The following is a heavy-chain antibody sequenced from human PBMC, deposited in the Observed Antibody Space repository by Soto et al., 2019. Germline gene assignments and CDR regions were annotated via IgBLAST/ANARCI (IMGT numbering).Heavy chain of an antibody. CDR1: GFTFSSYS. CDR3: ARAPLGYCSGGSCYHGPFDY. D-gene: IGHD2-15*01. V-gene: IGHV3-21*01. Sequence: GGSLRLSCAASGFTFSSYSMNWVRQAPGKGLEWVSSISSSSSYIYYADSVKGRFTISRDNAKNPLYLQMNSLRAEDTAVYYCARAPLGYCSGGSCYHGPFDYWGQGTLVTVSS. CDR2: ISSSSSYI. J-gene: IGHJ4*02.